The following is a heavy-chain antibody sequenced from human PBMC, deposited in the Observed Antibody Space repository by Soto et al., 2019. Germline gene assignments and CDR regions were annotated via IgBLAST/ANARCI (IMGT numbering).Heavy chain of an antibody. D-gene: IGHD3-9*01. CDR3: ARAGYYDILTGYQGWFDP. V-gene: IGHV4-59*01. CDR2: IYYSGST. CDR1: GGSISSYY. Sequence: SETLSLTCTVSGGSISSYYWSWIRQPPGKGLEWIGYIYYSGSTNYNPSLKSRVTISVDTSKDQFSLKLSSVTAADTAVYYCARAGYYDILTGYQGWFDPWGQGTLVTVSS. J-gene: IGHJ5*02.